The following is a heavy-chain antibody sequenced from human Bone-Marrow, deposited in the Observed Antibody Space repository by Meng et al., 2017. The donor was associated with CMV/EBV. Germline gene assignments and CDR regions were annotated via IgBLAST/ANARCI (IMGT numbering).Heavy chain of an antibody. V-gene: IGHV5-10-1*01. CDR1: YNFTSYC. CDR2: IDPSDSYT. Sequence: YNFTSYCISWVRQMPGKGLELMGRIDPSDSYTNYSPSFQGHVTISADKSISTAYLQWSSLKASDTAMYYCARVTCSSTSCTRNWFDPWGQGTLVTVSS. J-gene: IGHJ5*02. D-gene: IGHD2-2*01. CDR3: ARVTCSSTSCTRNWFDP.